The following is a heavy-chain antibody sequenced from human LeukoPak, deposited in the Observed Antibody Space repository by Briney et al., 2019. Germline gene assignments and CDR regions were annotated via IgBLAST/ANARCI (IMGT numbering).Heavy chain of an antibody. D-gene: IGHD3-10*01. CDR3: ARDLGITNWFDP. CDR2: INSDGSST. V-gene: IGHV3-74*01. CDR1: GFTFSSYW. J-gene: IGHJ5*02. Sequence: GGSLRLSCSASGFTFSSYWMHWVRPAPGKGLVWVSRINSDGSSTNYADSVKGRFTISRDNAKNTLYLQMNSLRAEDTAVYYCARDLGITNWFDPWGQGTLVTVSS.